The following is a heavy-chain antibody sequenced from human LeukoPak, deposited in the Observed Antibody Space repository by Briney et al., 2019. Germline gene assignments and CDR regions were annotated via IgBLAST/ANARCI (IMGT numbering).Heavy chain of an antibody. CDR1: GFTFSSYA. CDR2: FGGSGGST. J-gene: IGHJ4*02. Sequence: GGSLRLSCAASGFTFSSYAMNWFRQAPGKGLEWVSAFGGSGGSTYYADSVKGRFTISRDNSKNTLYLQMNSLRAEDTALYYCAKSDDSSGYYYGIVYWGQGTLVTVSS. CDR3: AKSDDSSGYYYGIVY. V-gene: IGHV3-23*01. D-gene: IGHD3-22*01.